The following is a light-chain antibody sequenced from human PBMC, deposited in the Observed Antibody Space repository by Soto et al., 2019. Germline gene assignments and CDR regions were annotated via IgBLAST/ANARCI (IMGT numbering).Light chain of an antibody. Sequence: QSALTQPPSASGTPGQRVTISCSGSSTNIGRNTVSWYQQVPRTAPKLLIYTNDQRPSGVPDRFSGSKSGTSASLAISGLQSEDEADYYCAAWDDNLNGPVFGGGTQLTVL. V-gene: IGLV1-44*01. CDR1: STNIGRNT. CDR2: TND. CDR3: AAWDDNLNGPV. J-gene: IGLJ7*01.